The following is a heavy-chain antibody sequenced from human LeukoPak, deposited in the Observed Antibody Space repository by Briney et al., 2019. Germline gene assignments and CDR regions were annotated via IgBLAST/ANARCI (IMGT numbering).Heavy chain of an antibody. CDR1: GYSFPTYW. Sequence: GESLKISCKASGYSFPTYWIGWVRQMPGKGLEWMGIIYPGDSDTRYSPSFQGQVTISADKSISTAYLQWSSLKASDTAMYYCARSVLPAAYYGVDIWGQGTTVTVSS. D-gene: IGHD2-2*01. CDR3: ARSVLPAAYYGVDI. V-gene: IGHV5-51*01. J-gene: IGHJ6*02. CDR2: IYPGDSDT.